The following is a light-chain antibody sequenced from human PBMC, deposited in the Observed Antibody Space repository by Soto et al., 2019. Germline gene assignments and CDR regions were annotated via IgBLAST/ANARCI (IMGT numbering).Light chain of an antibody. CDR2: GNR. J-gene: IGLJ3*02. CDR3: QAYDYSLTASV. V-gene: IGLV1-40*01. Sequence: QTVVTQPPSVSGAPGQRVTISCTGNSSNLGAGYDVHWYQQLPGAAPKLVIFGNRNRPSGVPERFSGSKSGTSASLAITGLQAEVEADYYCQAYDYSLTASVFGGGTKLTVL. CDR1: SSNLGAGYD.